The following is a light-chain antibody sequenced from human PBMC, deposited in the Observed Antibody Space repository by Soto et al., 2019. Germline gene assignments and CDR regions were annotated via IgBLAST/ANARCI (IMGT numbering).Light chain of an antibody. CDR2: GAS. J-gene: IGKJ1*01. V-gene: IGKV3-15*01. Sequence: ELVMTHSPATLSMSPGERATLSCRASQSVSSNLAWYQQKPGQAPRLLIYGASTRATGIPARFSGSGSGTEFTLTISSLQSEDFAVYYCQQYNNWPSWTFGQGTKV. CDR3: QQYNNWPSWT. CDR1: QSVSSN.